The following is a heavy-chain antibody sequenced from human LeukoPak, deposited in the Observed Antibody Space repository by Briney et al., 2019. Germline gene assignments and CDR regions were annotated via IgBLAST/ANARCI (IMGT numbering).Heavy chain of an antibody. CDR1: GFTVSTNY. J-gene: IGHJ4*02. CDR3: ARGGPAAGRFDY. Sequence: GGSLRLSCAASGFTVSTNYMTWVRQAPGKGLEWVSVIFNDGNAYYADSVKGRFTISRDNSKNTLYLQMNSLRAEDTAVYYCARGGPAAGRFDYWGQGTLVTVSS. CDR2: IFNDGNA. D-gene: IGHD6-13*01. V-gene: IGHV3-66*01.